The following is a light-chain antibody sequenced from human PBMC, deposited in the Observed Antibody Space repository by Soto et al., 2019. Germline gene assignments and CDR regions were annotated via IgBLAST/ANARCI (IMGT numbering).Light chain of an antibody. CDR1: QSVTTS. CDR2: GAS. CDR3: QRYNNWPLT. V-gene: IGKV3-15*01. J-gene: IGKJ4*01. Sequence: EIVMTQSPATLSVSPGERVTFSCRASQSVTTSLAWYQHKPGQAPRLLISGASTGATGIPARFSGSGSGPEFTLTINSLQSEDFAIYYCQRYNNWPLTFGGGTKVDIK.